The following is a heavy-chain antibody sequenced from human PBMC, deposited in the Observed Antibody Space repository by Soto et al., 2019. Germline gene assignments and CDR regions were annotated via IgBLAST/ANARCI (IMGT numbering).Heavy chain of an antibody. Sequence: QLQLQESGPGLVKPSETLSLTCTISGGSISSTSYYWGWVRQPPGKGLEWIGSIYYSGSTYYNPSLKSRVTISVDTSKNQFSLKLNSVTAADTAVYYCASLVGFDWLLFSDYWGQGTLVTVSS. CDR1: GGSISSTSYY. V-gene: IGHV4-39*01. CDR3: ASLVGFDWLLFSDY. J-gene: IGHJ4*02. CDR2: IYYSGST. D-gene: IGHD3-9*01.